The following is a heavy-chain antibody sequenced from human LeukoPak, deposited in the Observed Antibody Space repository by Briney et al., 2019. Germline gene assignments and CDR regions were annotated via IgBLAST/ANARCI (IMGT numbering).Heavy chain of an antibody. V-gene: IGHV3-23*01. Sequence: GGSLRLSCAASGFTFSSYAVSWVRQAPGKGLEWVSAISGSGGSTYYADSVKGRFTISRDNSKNTLYLQMNSLRAEDTAVYYCAKAKTPPYYYYGLDVWGQGTTVTVSS. CDR2: ISGSGGST. J-gene: IGHJ6*02. CDR3: AKAKTPPYYYYGLDV. CDR1: GFTFSSYA.